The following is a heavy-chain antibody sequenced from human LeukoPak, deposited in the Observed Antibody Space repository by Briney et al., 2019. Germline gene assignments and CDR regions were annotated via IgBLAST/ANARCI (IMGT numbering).Heavy chain of an antibody. V-gene: IGHV4-59*11. J-gene: IGHJ5*02. D-gene: IGHD4-23*01. CDR1: GGSISNHY. CDR3: ERDHEVITPAVGHWFDP. Sequence: PSDTLSLTYTVSGGSISNHYWILIRQSPAHGLEWIGYIHYTGDTRYNPSLKNLVSISTDTSKTQFSLNLNSVTAADTAVYWCERDHEVITPAVGHWFDPWGQGILVTVSS. CDR2: IHYTGDT.